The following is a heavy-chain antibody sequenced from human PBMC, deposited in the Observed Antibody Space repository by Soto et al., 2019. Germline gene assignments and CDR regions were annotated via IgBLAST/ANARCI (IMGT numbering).Heavy chain of an antibody. J-gene: IGHJ4*02. D-gene: IGHD3-22*01. CDR2: INPSGGST. CDR1: GYTFKSYY. CDR3: ARGPVGGYYDSSGNLTNFDY. Sequence: SVKVSCKACGYTFKSYYMHWLRQAPGQGLEWMGIINPSGGSTSYAQKFQGRVTMTRDTSTSTVYMELSSLRSEDTAVYYCARGPVGGYYDSSGNLTNFDYWGQGTLVTVSS. V-gene: IGHV1-46*02.